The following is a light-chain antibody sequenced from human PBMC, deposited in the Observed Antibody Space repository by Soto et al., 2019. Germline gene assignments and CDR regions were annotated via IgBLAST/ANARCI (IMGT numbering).Light chain of an antibody. CDR2: AIS. V-gene: IGKV1-39*01. CDR3: QQGYSTPWT. CDR1: QSVTTY. J-gene: IGKJ1*01. Sequence: DIQMTQSPSTLAASVGDTVTMTCRASQSVTTYLHWYQQKAGEAPKLLIYAISNLQSGVSSRFSGSGSGTDFSLTINTLQPEDFATYYCQQGYSTPWTFGQGTKVDIK.